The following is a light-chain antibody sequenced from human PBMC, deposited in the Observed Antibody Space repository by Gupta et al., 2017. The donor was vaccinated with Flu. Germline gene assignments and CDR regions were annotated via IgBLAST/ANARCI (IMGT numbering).Light chain of an antibody. Sequence: SYELTQPPSVSVSPGQTARITCSGDALPKQYAYWYQQKPGQAPVLVMSKDIERPLGISERFSGSTSRTTVTLTISEVQAEDEADYYCQSADTSGIYVFGTGTKVTVL. CDR2: KDI. V-gene: IGLV3-25*02. CDR1: ALPKQY. CDR3: QSADTSGIYV. J-gene: IGLJ1*01.